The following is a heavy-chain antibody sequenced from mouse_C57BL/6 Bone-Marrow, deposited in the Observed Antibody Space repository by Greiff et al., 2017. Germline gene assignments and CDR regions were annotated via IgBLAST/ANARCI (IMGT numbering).Heavy chain of an antibody. Sequence: QVQLQQSGAELMKPGASVKLSCKATGYTFTGYWIAWVKQRPGHGLEWIGEILPGSGSTNYNEKFKGKATFTADQSSNTAYMQLSSLTTEDSAIYYCARGEYYNGSSYYFDYWGQGTTLTVSS. CDR1: GYTFTGYW. V-gene: IGHV1-9*01. J-gene: IGHJ2*01. CDR2: ILPGSGST. CDR3: ARGEYYNGSSYYFDY. D-gene: IGHD1-1*01.